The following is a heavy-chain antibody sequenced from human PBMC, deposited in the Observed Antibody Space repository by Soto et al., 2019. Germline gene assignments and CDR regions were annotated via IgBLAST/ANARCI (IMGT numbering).Heavy chain of an antibody. CDR2: IYHSGST. V-gene: IGHV4-30-2*01. J-gene: IGHJ5*02. CDR1: GGSISSGGYS. Sequence: QLQLQESGSGLVKPSQTLSLTCAVSGGSISSGGYSWSWIRQPPGKGLEWIGYIYHSGSTYYNPPLKGRVTRSVGRSKNQFSLKLSSVTAADTAVYYCARVDSHWFDPWGQGTLVTVSS. D-gene: IGHD2-15*01. CDR3: ARVDSHWFDP.